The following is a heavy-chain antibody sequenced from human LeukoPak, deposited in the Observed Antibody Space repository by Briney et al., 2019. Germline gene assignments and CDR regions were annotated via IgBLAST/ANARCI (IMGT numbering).Heavy chain of an antibody. CDR3: ARCTSGYDLHFDY. CDR2: IIPIFGTA. CDR1: GGTLSSYA. Sequence: SVKVSCKASGGTLSSYAISWVRQAPGQGLEWMGGIIPIFGTANYAQKFQGRVTITADESTSTAYMELSSLRSEDTAVYYCARCTSGYDLHFDYWGQGTLVTVSS. D-gene: IGHD5-12*01. V-gene: IGHV1-69*13. J-gene: IGHJ4*02.